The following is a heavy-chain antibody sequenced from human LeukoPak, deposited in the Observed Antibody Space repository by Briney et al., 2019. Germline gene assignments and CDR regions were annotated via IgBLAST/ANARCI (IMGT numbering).Heavy chain of an antibody. Sequence: PGGSLRLSCAASGFTFSNYWMHWVRQGSGKGLVWVSRISTDGNTTNYAHSVKGRFTISRDNAKNTLYLQMSSLTAEDTAVYYCTRDVGFYGSGSYYRDWGQGSLVTVSS. CDR1: GFTFSNYW. V-gene: IGHV3-74*01. D-gene: IGHD3-10*01. J-gene: IGHJ4*02. CDR2: ISTDGNTT. CDR3: TRDVGFYGSGSYYRD.